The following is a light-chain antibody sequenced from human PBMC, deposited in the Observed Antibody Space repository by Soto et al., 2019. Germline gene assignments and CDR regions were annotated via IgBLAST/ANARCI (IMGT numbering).Light chain of an antibody. CDR3: NSFTTTSPYV. J-gene: IGLJ1*01. CDR2: EVN. V-gene: IGLV2-18*02. CDR1: SSDIGAYNR. Sequence: QSALTQPASVSGSPGQSITISCTGTSSDIGAYNRVSWYQQAPGSAPKLIIYEVNHRPSGVPDRFSGSKSGNTASLTISGLRTEDEADYYCNSFTTTSPYVFGTGTQLTV.